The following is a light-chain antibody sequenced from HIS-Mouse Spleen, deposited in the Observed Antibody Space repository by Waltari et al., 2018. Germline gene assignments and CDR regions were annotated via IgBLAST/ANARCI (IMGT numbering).Light chain of an antibody. J-gene: IGLJ3*02. V-gene: IGLV2-14*03. CDR3: SSYTSSSTRV. CDR1: SRDVGGSNY. CDR2: DVS. Sequence: QSALTQPASVSGSPGQSITISCTGTSRDVGGSNYFPWYQQHPGKAPKLMIYDVSNRPSGVSNRFSGSKSGNTASLTISGLQAEDEADYYCSSYTSSSTRVFGGGTKLTVL.